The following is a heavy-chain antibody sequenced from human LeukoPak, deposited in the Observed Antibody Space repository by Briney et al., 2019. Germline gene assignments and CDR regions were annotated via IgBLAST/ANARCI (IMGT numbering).Heavy chain of an antibody. D-gene: IGHD4-17*01. Sequence: SETLSLTCTVSGGSISSGGYYWSWIRQHPGKGLEWNGYIYYSGSTYYNPSLKSRVTISVDTSKNQFSLKLSSVTAADTAVYYCARARMTTVTTFYFDYWGQGTLVTVSS. J-gene: IGHJ4*02. V-gene: IGHV4-31*03. CDR3: ARARMTTVTTFYFDY. CDR1: GGSISSGGYY. CDR2: IYYSGST.